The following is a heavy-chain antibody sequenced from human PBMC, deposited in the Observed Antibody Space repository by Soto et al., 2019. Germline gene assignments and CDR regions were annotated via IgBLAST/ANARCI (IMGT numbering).Heavy chain of an antibody. CDR2: IYYSGST. D-gene: IGHD3-10*01. V-gene: IGHV4-59*08. CDR1: GGSISSYY. J-gene: IGHJ4*02. CDR3: ARPYGSGKWGEFAY. Sequence: PSETLSLTCTVSGGSISSYYWSWIRQPPGKGLEWIGYIYYSGSTNYNPSLKSRVTISVDMSKNQFSLKLSSVTAADTAVYYCARPYGSGKWGEFAYWGQGTXVTVSS.